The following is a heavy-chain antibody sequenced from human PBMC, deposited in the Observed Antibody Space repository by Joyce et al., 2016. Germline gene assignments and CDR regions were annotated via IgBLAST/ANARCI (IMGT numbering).Heavy chain of an antibody. D-gene: IGHD3-3*01. CDR2: ISSDGGSE. Sequence: QVQLVESGGGVVQPGRSLRRSCAASGFTFNTYTMHWVRQAPGKGLEWVAVISSDGGSEQYANSVKGRFTISRDNSGNKMYLQMNSLRPEDTAVYYCARDGDFAVVDLDFWGQGTLVTVSS. CDR3: ARDGDFAVVDLDF. V-gene: IGHV3-30-3*01. J-gene: IGHJ4*02. CDR1: GFTFNTYT.